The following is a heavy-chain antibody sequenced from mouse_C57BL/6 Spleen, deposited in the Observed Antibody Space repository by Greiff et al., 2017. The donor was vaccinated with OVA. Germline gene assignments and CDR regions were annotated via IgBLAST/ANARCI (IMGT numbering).Heavy chain of an antibody. CDR1: GYTFTSYW. CDR2: IDPSDSET. J-gene: IGHJ3*01. CDR3: ARAGDGSGYVAY. V-gene: IGHV1-52*01. Sequence: VQLQQPGAELVRPGSSVKLSCKASGYTFTSYWRPWVKQRPIQGLEWIGNIDPSDSETHYNQKFKDKATLTVDKSSSTAYMQISSMTSEDSAVYCCARAGDGSGYVAYWGQGTLVTVSA. D-gene: IGHD3-2*02.